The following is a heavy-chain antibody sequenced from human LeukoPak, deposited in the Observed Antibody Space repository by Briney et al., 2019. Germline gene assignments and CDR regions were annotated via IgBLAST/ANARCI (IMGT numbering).Heavy chain of an antibody. J-gene: IGHJ4*02. CDR1: GFTFSSYV. V-gene: IGHV3-74*01. CDR3: ARWADYGGNSGYDY. D-gene: IGHD4-23*01. Sequence: GGSLRLSCETAGFTFSSYVMHWVRQAPGKGLVWVSRINSDGTSTSYADSVKGRFTISRDNAKNTLYLQMNSLRAEDTAVYYCARWADYGGNSGYDYWGQGTLVTVSS. CDR2: INSDGTST.